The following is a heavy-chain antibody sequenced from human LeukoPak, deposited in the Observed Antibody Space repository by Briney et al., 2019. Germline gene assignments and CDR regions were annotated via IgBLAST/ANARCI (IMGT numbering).Heavy chain of an antibody. CDR1: GFTFSSYA. Sequence: PGGSLRLSCAASGFTFSSYAMSWVRQAPGKGLEWVSAISGSGGSTYYADSVKGRFTISRDNSKNTLYLQMNSLRAEDTAVYYCAKRGFTAMVPWGDAFDIWGQGTMVTVSS. CDR3: AKRGFTAMVPWGDAFDI. V-gene: IGHV3-23*01. D-gene: IGHD5-18*01. J-gene: IGHJ3*02. CDR2: ISGSGGST.